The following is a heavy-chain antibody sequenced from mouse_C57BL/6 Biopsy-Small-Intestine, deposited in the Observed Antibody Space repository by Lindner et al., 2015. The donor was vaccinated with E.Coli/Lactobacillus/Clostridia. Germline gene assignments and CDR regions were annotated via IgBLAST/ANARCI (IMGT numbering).Heavy chain of an antibody. V-gene: IGHV1-39*01. J-gene: IGHJ1*01. CDR3: ARGNLWYFDV. Sequence: QLQESGAELVKPGASVKISCKASGYSFTGYNMNWVKQSEGKSLEWIGNINPYYGSTSNNQKFKGKATLTVDKSSSTAYMQLSSLTSEDSAVYFCARGNLWYFDVWGAGTTVTVSS. CDR2: INPYYGST. CDR1: GYSFTGYN.